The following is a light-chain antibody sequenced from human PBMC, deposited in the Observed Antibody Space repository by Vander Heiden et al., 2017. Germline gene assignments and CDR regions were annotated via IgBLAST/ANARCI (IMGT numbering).Light chain of an antibody. Sequence: EIVMPHSPATLSVSPGERATLSCRASQSVSSNLAWYQQKPGQAPRLLIYGASTRATGIPARFSGSGSGTEFTLTISSLQSEDFAVYYCQQYNNWPPYTFGQGTKLEIK. CDR2: GAS. V-gene: IGKV3-15*01. CDR1: QSVSSN. J-gene: IGKJ2*01. CDR3: QQYNNWPPYT.